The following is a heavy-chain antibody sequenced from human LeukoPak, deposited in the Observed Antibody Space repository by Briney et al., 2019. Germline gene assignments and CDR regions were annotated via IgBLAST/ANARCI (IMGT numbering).Heavy chain of an antibody. CDR2: ISAYNGNT. D-gene: IGHD3-9*01. CDR1: GYTFTSYG. J-gene: IGHJ4*02. Sequence: ASVKVSCKASGYTFTSYGISWVRQAPGQGLEWMGWISAYNGNTNYAQKLQGRVTTTTDTSTSTAYMELRSLRSDDTAVYYCARKYYDILTGYYKTFDYWGQGTLVTVSS. V-gene: IGHV1-18*01. CDR3: ARKYYDILTGYYKTFDY.